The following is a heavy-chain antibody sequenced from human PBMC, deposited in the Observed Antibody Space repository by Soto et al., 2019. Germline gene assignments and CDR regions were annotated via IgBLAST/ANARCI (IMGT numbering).Heavy chain of an antibody. CDR3: ARDLASQHDDVWGSYRPRGFDY. Sequence: QVQLVESGGGVVQPGKSLRLSCAASGFPFSSYGMHWVRQAPGKGLEWVAVIWYDGSNKYYADSVKGRFTISRDDSKNTLNLQMYGLRAEDTAVYYCARDLASQHDDVWGSYRPRGFDYWGQGTLVTVSS. V-gene: IGHV3-33*01. D-gene: IGHD3-16*02. J-gene: IGHJ4*02. CDR1: GFPFSSYG. CDR2: IWYDGSNK.